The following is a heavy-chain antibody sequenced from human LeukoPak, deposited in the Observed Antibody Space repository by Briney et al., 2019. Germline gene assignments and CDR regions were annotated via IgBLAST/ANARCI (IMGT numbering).Heavy chain of an antibody. CDR1: GFTFNTYY. CDR2: VNTDGSSS. D-gene: IGHD3-10*01. CDR3: ARGGKVNSGTYSVDY. J-gene: IGHJ4*02. V-gene: IGHV3-74*01. Sequence: SGGSLRLSCAATGFTFNTYYIHWVRQAPGKGLVWVSRVNTDGSSSNYADSVKGRFTISRDNAKNTVYLQMNSLRAEDTAVYYCARGGKVNSGTYSVDYWGQGTLVTVSS.